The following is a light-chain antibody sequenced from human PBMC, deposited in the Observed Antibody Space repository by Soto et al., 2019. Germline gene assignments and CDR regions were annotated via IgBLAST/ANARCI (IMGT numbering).Light chain of an antibody. J-gene: IGLJ1*01. CDR2: EVS. CDR3: SSYTSRSTYV. CDR1: SSDIGTYNF. V-gene: IGLV2-14*01. Sequence: QSVLTQPASVSGSPGQSITISCTGTSSDIGTYNFVSWYQQHPGKAPKLMIYEVSDRPSGVSDRFSGSKSDNTASLSISGLQAEDEADYYGSSYTSRSTYVFGTGTKLTVL.